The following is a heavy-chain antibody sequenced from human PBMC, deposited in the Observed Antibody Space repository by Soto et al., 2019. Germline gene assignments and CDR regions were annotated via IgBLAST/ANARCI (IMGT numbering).Heavy chain of an antibody. Sequence: GESLKISCKGPGHLFNNHWIGWVRQTPGKGLEWMGLIFTRDSETKTSPSFQGRVSFSVDNSINTVYLQWTSLKTTDTGIYYCAREARSPNWFDPWGQGTLVTVSS. V-gene: IGHV5-51*03. CDR2: IFTRDSET. J-gene: IGHJ5*02. D-gene: IGHD2-15*01. CDR3: AREARSPNWFDP. CDR1: GHLFNNHW.